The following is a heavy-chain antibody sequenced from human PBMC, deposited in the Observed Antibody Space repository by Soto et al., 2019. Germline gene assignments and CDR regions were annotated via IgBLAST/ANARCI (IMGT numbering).Heavy chain of an antibody. CDR2: ISDSGST. J-gene: IGHJ6*03. D-gene: IGHD2-15*01. CDR1: GFTFSSYA. V-gene: IGHV3-23*01. CDR3: AKGGEGYCSGTSCLYHMDA. Sequence: EVQLLESGGGLVQPGGSRRLSCAASGFTFSSYAMSWVRQAPGKGLEWVSTISDSGSTYYADSVKGRFTISRDISKNTLYAQMRSLRAEATAVYYCAKGGEGYCSGTSCLYHMDAWGKGTTVTVSS.